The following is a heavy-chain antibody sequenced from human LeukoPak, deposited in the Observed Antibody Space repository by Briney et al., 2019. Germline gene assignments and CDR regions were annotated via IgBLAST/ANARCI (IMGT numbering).Heavy chain of an antibody. CDR2: ISWNSGSI. V-gene: IGHV3-9*03. CDR1: GFTFDDYA. D-gene: IGHD6-19*01. J-gene: IGHJ4*02. CDR3: AKDAGRYSSGWFDY. Sequence: GRSLRLSWAASGFTFDDYAMHWVRHAPGKGLEWVSGISWNSGSIGYADSVKGRFTISRDNAKNSLYLQMNSLRAEDMALYYCAKDAGRYSSGWFDYWGQGTLVTVSS.